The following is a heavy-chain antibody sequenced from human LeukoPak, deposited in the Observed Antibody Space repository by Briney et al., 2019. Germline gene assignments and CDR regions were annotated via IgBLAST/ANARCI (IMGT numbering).Heavy chain of an antibody. CDR2: ISYDGSNK. J-gene: IGHJ4*02. D-gene: IGHD3-22*01. CDR3: ARSYYYDSSGYYPPLF. V-gene: IGHV3-30*03. CDR1: GFTFSSYG. Sequence: PGRSLRLSCAASGFTFSSYGMHWVRQAPGKGLEWVAVISYDGSNKYYADSVKGRFTISRDNSKNTLYLQMNSLRAEDTAVYYCARSYYYDSSGYYPPLFWGQGTLVTVSS.